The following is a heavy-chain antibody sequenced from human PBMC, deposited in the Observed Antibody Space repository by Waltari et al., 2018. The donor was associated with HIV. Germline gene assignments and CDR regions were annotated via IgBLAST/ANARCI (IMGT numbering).Heavy chain of an antibody. J-gene: IGHJ6*02. D-gene: IGHD2-15*01. CDR3: ARAKPEGSTYYYYGMDV. V-gene: IGHV3-21*01. CDR1: GFTFSSYS. CDR2: ISSSSSYI. Sequence: EVQLVESGGGLVKPGGSLRLSCAASGFTFSSYSMNWVRQAPGKGLEWVSSISSSSSYIYYADSVKGRFTISRDNAKNSLYLQMNSLRAEDTAVYYCARAKPEGSTYYYYGMDVWGQWTTVTVSS.